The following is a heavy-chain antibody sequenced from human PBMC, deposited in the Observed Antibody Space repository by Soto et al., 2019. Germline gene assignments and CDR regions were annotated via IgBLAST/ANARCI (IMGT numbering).Heavy chain of an antibody. J-gene: IGHJ6*02. CDR2: IHSDGSST. D-gene: IGHD3-9*01. Sequence: GGSLRLSCAASGFTFSYYWMHWVRQAPGQGLVWVSRIHSDGSSTTYADSVKGRFTISRDNSKNTLYLQMNSLRAEDTAVYYCGGYDILTGYYKRERDYYYYYGMDVWGQGTTVTVSS. V-gene: IGHV3-74*01. CDR3: GGYDILTGYYKRERDYYYYYGMDV. CDR1: GFTFSYYW.